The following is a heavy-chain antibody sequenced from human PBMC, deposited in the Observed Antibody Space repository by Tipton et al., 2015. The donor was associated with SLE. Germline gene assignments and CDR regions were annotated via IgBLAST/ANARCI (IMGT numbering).Heavy chain of an antibody. D-gene: IGHD6-13*01. CDR2: IRYDGSNE. J-gene: IGHJ4*02. CDR3: AKVRRLFDTAAGTPPDY. Sequence: GSLRLSCAASGFTFISYGMHWVRQAPGKGLEWVAYIRYDGSNEYYADSVKGRFTISRDNSKNTLYVQMNSLRAEDTAVYYCAKVRRLFDTAAGTPPDYWGQGTLVTVSS. CDR1: GFTFISYG. V-gene: IGHV3-30*02.